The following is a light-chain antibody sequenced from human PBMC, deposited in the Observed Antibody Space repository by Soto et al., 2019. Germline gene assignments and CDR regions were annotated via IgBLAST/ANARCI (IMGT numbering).Light chain of an antibody. J-gene: IGKJ1*01. Sequence: DIQMTQSPASLSASVGDRVTTSCRASQSIGRNLNWYQQKPGKAPTLLMFTSSNLQSGVPSRFSGSGSGTDFILTISSLQPEDFATYYCQQSYSTPPTFGQGTKVDI. CDR3: QQSYSTPPT. V-gene: IGKV1-39*01. CDR1: QSIGRN. CDR2: TSS.